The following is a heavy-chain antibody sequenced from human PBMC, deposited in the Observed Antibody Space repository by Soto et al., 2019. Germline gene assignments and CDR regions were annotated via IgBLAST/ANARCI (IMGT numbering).Heavy chain of an antibody. D-gene: IGHD1-26*01. Sequence: GGSLRLSCAASDFTFSNAWINWVRQAPGKGLEWVGRIKSKTHGGTTDFAAPVKGRFAISRDDSKNMVYLQMNSLRDEDTAVYYCARDRGSGSYYDYWGQGTLVTVSS. CDR3: ARDRGSGSYYDY. J-gene: IGHJ4*02. CDR2: IKSKTHGGTT. CDR1: DFTFSNAW. V-gene: IGHV3-15*07.